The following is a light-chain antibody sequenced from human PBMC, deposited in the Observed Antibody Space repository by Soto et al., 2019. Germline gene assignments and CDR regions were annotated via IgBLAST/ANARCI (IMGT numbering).Light chain of an antibody. CDR2: DAS. J-gene: IGKJ1*01. V-gene: IGKV1-5*01. Sequence: DIQMTQSPSILSASVGDTVTSTCRASQSINIWLAWYQQKPGKAPNLLIYDASSLESGVPSRFSGSASGTEFTLAISILQPDDFATYYCQQYCHYWTFGQETNVDI. CDR1: QSINIW. CDR3: QQYCHYWT.